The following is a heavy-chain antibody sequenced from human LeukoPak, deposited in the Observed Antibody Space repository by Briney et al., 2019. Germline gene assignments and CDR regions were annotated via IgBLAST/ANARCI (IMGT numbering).Heavy chain of an antibody. J-gene: IGHJ3*02. CDR1: GFTFDDYA. V-gene: IGHV3-9*03. D-gene: IGHD3-3*01. CDR2: ISWNSGSI. CDR3: AKARLIFGVVIHDAFDI. Sequence: PGGSLRLSCAASGFTFDDYAMHWVRQAPGKGLEWVSGISWNSGSIGYADSVKGRFTISRDNAKNSLYLQMNSLRAEDMALYYCAKARLIFGVVIHDAFDIWGQGTMVTVSS.